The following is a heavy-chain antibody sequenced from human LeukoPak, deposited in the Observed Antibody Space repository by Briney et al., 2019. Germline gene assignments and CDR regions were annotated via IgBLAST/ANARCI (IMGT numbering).Heavy chain of an antibody. D-gene: IGHD7-27*01. Sequence: SETLSLTCTVSGGSISSSSYYWGWIRQPPGKGLEWIGSIFYSGSTYYNPSLKSRVTISVDTSKNQLSLKLRSVTAADTAVYYCAKEVLGPWGQGTLVTVSS. CDR1: GGSISSSSYY. CDR3: AKEVLGP. CDR2: IFYSGST. V-gene: IGHV4-39*07. J-gene: IGHJ5*02.